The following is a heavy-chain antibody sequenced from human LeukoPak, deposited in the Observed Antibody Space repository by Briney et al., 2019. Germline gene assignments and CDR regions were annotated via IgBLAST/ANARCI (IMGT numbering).Heavy chain of an antibody. V-gene: IGHV1-2*02. CDR3: ARDVRDIVVVPAAVYYYYYGMDV. Sequence: ASVKVSCKASGYTFTGYYMHWVRQAPGQGLEWMGWINPNSGGTNYAQKFQGRVTMTRDTSISTAYMELSRLRSDDTAVYYCARDVRDIVVVPAAVYYYYYGMDVWGQGTTVTVSS. CDR2: INPNSGGT. D-gene: IGHD2-2*01. J-gene: IGHJ6*02. CDR1: GYTFTGYY.